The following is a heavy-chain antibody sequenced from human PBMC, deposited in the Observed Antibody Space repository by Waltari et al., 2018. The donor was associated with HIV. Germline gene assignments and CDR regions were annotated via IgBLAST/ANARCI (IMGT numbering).Heavy chain of an antibody. CDR1: GFRLHSVG. D-gene: IGHD2-21*01. J-gene: IGHJ5*02. CDR2: ISGNRAYS. Sequence: VNLLESGGGAVKPGGCLRLSCAASGFRLHSVGLRRVRQAPGTWREYVDVISGNRAYSYYSESVKGQFTIPRDNSKSTVYSHMERLRMEHTAKYYCAKAGRDSYTCGGGESDAWGQGILVIVSS. CDR3: AKAGRDSYTCGGGESDA. V-gene: IGHV3-23*01.